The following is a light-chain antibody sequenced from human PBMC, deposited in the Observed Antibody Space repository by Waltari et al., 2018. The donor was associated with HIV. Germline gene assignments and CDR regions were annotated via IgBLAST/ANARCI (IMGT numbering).Light chain of an antibody. V-gene: IGLV2-11*01. Sequence: QSALTQTPSVSGSPGQSVTISCTGTTSDVGYYNYVSWYQQYPGKAPKLIIFDVNQRPSGVPARFSGSKAGNTASLTISGLQTADEADYFCCAYAAGHVSYVFGNGTAVAVL. CDR2: DVN. CDR1: TSDVGYYNY. J-gene: IGLJ1*01. CDR3: CAYAAGHVSYV.